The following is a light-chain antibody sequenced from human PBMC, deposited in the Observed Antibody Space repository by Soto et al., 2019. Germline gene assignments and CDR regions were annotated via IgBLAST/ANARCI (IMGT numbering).Light chain of an antibody. J-gene: IGLJ1*01. CDR1: SSDVGLYDY. CDR2: AVS. CDR3: NSFRVSHLYV. V-gene: IGLV2-14*01. Sequence: QSVLTQPASVSGSPGQSITISCTGTSSDVGLYDYVSWYQQHPGKAPQLMIYAVSNRPSGVSNRFSASKSGNTASLTISGLQAEDEADYYCNSFRVSHLYVFGKGTKGTVL.